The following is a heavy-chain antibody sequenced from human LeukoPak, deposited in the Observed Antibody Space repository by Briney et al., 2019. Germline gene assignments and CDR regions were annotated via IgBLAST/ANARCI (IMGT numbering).Heavy chain of an antibody. J-gene: IGHJ5*02. V-gene: IGHV4-39*07. CDR3: ASRDCSSTSCHEGYNWFDP. CDR2: INHSGST. CDR1: GGSISSNNYY. D-gene: IGHD2-2*01. Sequence: SETLSLTCTVSGGSISSNNYYWGWIRQPPGKGLEWIGEINHSGSTNYNPSLKSRVTISVDTSKNQFSLKLASVTAADTAVYYCASRDCSSTSCHEGYNWFDPWGQGILVSASS.